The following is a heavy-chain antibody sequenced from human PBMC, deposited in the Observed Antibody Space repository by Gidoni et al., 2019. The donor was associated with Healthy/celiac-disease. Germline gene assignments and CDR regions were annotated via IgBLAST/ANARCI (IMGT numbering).Heavy chain of an antibody. V-gene: IGHV1-69*12. CDR3: ARGRLAAAGTSPPYYYYGMDV. D-gene: IGHD6-13*01. J-gene: IGHJ6*02. CDR1: GGPFSSYA. Sequence: QVQLVQSGAAVTKPGSSLKVSCTASGGPFSSYAISWVRQAPGQGLEWMGGIIPIFGTANDAQKVQGRVTITADESTSTAYMELSSLRSEDTAVYYCARGRLAAAGTSPPYYYYGMDVWGQGTTVTVSS. CDR2: IIPIFGTA.